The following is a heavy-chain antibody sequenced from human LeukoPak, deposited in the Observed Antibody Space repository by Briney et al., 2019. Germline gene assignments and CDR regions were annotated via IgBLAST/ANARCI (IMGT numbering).Heavy chain of an antibody. CDR2: ISNKGGST. Sequence: GGSLKLSCSASGFTFSSYGMHWVRQAPGKGLEYVSGISNKGGSTYYADSVKGRFTISRDNSKNTLHLQMSSLRADDTAVYYCVKSGTWADFDSWGQGTLVTVSS. V-gene: IGHV3-64D*09. CDR1: GFTFSSYG. CDR3: VKSGTWADFDS. J-gene: IGHJ4*02. D-gene: IGHD1-26*01.